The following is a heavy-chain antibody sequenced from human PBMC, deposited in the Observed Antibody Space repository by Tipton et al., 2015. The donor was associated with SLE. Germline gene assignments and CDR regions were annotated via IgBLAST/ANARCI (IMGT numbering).Heavy chain of an antibody. CDR2: ISGSGGST. CDR3: AKGAESGLDAVDI. J-gene: IGHJ3*02. CDR1: GGSISSHY. V-gene: IGHV3-23*01. D-gene: IGHD3-22*01. Sequence: LSLTCTVSGGSISSHYWSWVRQAPGKGLEWVSAISGSGGSTYYADSVKGRFTISRDNSKNTLYLQMNSLRAEDTAVYYCAKGAESGLDAVDIWGQGTMVTVSS.